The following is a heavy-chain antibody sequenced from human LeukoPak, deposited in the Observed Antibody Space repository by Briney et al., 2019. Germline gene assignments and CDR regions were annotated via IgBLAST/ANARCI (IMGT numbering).Heavy chain of an antibody. Sequence: PGGSLRLSCAASGFTFSSYGMHWVRQAPGKGLEWVAVIWYDGSNKYYADSVKGRFTISRDNSKNTLYLQMNSLRAEDTAVYYCASDPARYCSSPSCDSPRFDPWAREPWSPSPQ. V-gene: IGHV3-33*01. CDR2: IWYDGSNK. CDR3: ASDPARYCSSPSCDSPRFDP. CDR1: GFTFSSYG. D-gene: IGHD2-2*01. J-gene: IGHJ5*02.